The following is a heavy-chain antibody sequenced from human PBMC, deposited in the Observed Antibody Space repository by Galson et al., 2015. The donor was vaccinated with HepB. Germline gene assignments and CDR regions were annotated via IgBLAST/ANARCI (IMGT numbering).Heavy chain of an antibody. V-gene: IGHV5-51*01. D-gene: IGHD3-10*01. CDR3: ARMWDYYGSGSHGFDY. J-gene: IGHJ4*02. CDR2: IYPGDSDT. Sequence: QSGAEVKKPGESLRISCKGSGYSSASYWIGWVRQMPGKGLEWMGIIYPGDSDTRYSPSFQGQVTISADKSIKTAYLQWSSLKASDTAIYYCARMWDYYGSGSHGFDYWGQGTLVTVSS. CDR1: GYSSASYW.